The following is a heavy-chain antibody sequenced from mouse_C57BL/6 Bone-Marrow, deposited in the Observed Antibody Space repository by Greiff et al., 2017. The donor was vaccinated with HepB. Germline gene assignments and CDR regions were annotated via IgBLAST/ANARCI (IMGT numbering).Heavy chain of an antibody. CDR2: ISDGGSYT. D-gene: IGHD1-3*01. CDR1: GFTFSSYA. Sequence: EVMLVESGGGLVKPGGSLKLSCAASGFTFSSYAMSWVRQTPEKRLEWVATISDGGSYTYYPANVKGRFTISRDNAKNNLYLQMSHLKSEDTAMYYCARGLNSPFAYWGQGTLVTVSA. V-gene: IGHV5-4*03. CDR3: ARGLNSPFAY. J-gene: IGHJ3*01.